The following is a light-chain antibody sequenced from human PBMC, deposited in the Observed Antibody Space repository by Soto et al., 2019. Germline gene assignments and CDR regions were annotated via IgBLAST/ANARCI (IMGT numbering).Light chain of an antibody. J-gene: IGKJ1*01. CDR1: QSISRW. CDR2: DAS. Sequence: DIQMTQSPPTLSASVGDRVTITCRASQSISRWSAWYQQKPGKAPKLLIYDASNLESGVPSRFSGSGSGTEFTLSISSLQPDDLATYYCQQYMSNPWTFGQGTKVELK. CDR3: QQYMSNPWT. V-gene: IGKV1-5*01.